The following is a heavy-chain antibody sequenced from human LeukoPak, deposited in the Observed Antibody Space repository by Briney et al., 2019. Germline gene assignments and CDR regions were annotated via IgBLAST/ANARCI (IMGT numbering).Heavy chain of an antibody. CDR3: ANSAPNRDGVVRDGMGAFDI. CDR2: VRYDGSDAGRNE. V-gene: IGHV3-30*02. J-gene: IGHJ3*02. Sequence: GGSLRLSCAASGFTFSDYGMHWVRQAPGKGLEWVAYVRYDGSDAGRNEYFSDSVRGRFTISRDNSKNTLWLQMNSLRADDTAVYYCANSAPNRDGVVRDGMGAFDIWGQGTMVTVSS. D-gene: IGHD3-3*01. CDR1: GFTFSDYG.